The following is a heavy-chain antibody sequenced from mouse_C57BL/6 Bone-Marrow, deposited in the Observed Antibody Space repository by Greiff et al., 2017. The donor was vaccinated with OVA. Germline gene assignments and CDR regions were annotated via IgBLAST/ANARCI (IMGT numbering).Heavy chain of an antibody. CDR3: ARMRYYYGRSSDY. CDR2: IWWDDDK. V-gene: IGHV8-8*01. D-gene: IGHD1-1*01. Sequence: LKESGPGILQPSQTLSLTCSFSGFSLSTFGMGVGWIRQPSGKGLEWLAHIWWDDDKYYNPALKSRLTISKDTSTNQVVLQIANVDTADTVTYDCARMRYYYGRSSDYWGQGTTLTVSS. J-gene: IGHJ2*01. CDR1: GFSLSTFGMG.